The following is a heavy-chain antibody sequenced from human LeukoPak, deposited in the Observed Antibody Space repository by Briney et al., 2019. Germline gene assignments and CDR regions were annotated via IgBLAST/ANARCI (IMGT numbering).Heavy chain of an antibody. V-gene: IGHV3-9*01. CDR1: GFTFDDYP. Sequence: GGSLRLSCAVSGFTFDDYPMHWVRQAPGKGLEWVSGISWNSAYIGYADSVKGRFTISRDNSKNTLYLQMNSLRAEDTAVYYCAKDLSKGLLYRRGMYYFDYWGQGTLVTVSS. J-gene: IGHJ4*02. CDR3: AKDLSKGLLYRRGMYYFDY. CDR2: ISWNSAYI. D-gene: IGHD3-10*01.